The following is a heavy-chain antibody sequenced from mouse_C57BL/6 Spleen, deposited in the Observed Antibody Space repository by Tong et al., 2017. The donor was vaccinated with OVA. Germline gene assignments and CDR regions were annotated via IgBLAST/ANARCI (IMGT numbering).Heavy chain of an antibody. J-gene: IGHJ2*01. CDR2: INPSTGYT. CDR3: ARLNYGSLVDY. Sequence: VQLQESGAELAKPGASVKMSCKASGYTFTSYWMHWVKQRPGQGLEWIGYINPSTGYTEYNQKFKDKATLTADKSSSAAYMQLNSLTSEDSSVYVCARLNYGSLVDYWGQGTTLTVSS. V-gene: IGHV1-7*01. CDR1: GYTFTSYW. D-gene: IGHD1-1*01.